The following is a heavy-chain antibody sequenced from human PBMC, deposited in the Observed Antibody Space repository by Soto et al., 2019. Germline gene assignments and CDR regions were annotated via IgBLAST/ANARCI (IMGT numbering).Heavy chain of an antibody. V-gene: IGHV4-39*01. Sequence: QLQLQESGPGLVKPSETLSLTCTVSGGSIRSSSDYWGWIRPPPGKGLEWIGCIYYSGGTYYNPSLKSRVPTSVDTSKNQFSLKLSSVTAADTAVYYCARHGSDCSSTSCYFSVGPLYYFDYCGQGTLVTVSS. CDR2: IYYSGGT. CDR3: ARHGSDCSSTSCYFSVGPLYYFDY. J-gene: IGHJ4*02. CDR1: GGSIRSSSDY. D-gene: IGHD2-2*01.